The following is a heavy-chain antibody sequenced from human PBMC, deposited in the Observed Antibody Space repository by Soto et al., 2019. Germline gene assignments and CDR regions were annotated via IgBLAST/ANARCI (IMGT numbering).Heavy chain of an antibody. V-gene: IGHV1-3*01. CDR2: INAGNGYT. Sequence: ASVKVSCKASGYTFATYAMHWVRQAPGQRLEWMGWINAGNGYTKYSQKIQGRVTITRDTSASTAYMELSSLRSEDTAVYYCAGLWSGTDDFDSWGQGTKVTVSS. CDR1: GYTFATYA. CDR3: AGLWSGTDDFDS. D-gene: IGHD3-3*01. J-gene: IGHJ3*02.